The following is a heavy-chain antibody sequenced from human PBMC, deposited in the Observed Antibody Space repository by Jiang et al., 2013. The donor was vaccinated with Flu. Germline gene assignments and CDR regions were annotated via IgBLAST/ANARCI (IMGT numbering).Heavy chain of an antibody. Sequence: GLVKPSETLSLTCTVSGGSISGYHWNWIRQPQGRDWSGLDISIPVEHQLQPSLKSRVTMSVDASNNQFSLHLSSVTAADTAVYYCAREVLSVTMVRGAPDSYYYYGMDVWGQGTTVTVSS. CDR3: AREVLSVTMVRGAPDSYYYYGMDV. D-gene: IGHD3-10*01. V-gene: IGHV4-59*01. CDR2: SIPVEH. CDR1: GGSISGYH. J-gene: IGHJ6*02.